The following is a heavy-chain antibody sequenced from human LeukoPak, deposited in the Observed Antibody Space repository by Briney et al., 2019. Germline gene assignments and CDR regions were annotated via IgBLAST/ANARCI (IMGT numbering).Heavy chain of an antibody. CDR1: GFTFSSYA. CDR2: ISGSGGST. Sequence: GGSLRLSCAASGFTFSSYAMSWVRQAPGKGLEWVSAISGSGGSTYYADSVKGRFTISRDNGKNSLYLQMNSLRDEDTAVYYCARDTLWAFDMWGQGTMVTVSS. J-gene: IGHJ3*02. V-gene: IGHV3-23*01. CDR3: ARDTLWAFDM. D-gene: IGHD3-16*01.